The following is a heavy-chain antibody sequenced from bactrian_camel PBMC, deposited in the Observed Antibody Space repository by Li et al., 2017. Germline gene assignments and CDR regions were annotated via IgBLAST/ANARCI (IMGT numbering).Heavy chain of an antibody. J-gene: IGHJ4*01. CDR2: IRPGATTT. D-gene: IGHD4*01. Sequence: QVQLVESGGGSVAAGGSLRLSCAASGYGYGTNCMAWFRQAPGQEREGVASIRPGATTTAYASSVRGRFSISLDTAKNTVFLQMDKLQPEDTARYFCAFAPGVTLWRGFLDADVHKFWGRGTQVTVS. CDR3: AFAPGVTLWRGFLDADVHKF. CDR1: GYGYGTNC. V-gene: IGHV3S53*01.